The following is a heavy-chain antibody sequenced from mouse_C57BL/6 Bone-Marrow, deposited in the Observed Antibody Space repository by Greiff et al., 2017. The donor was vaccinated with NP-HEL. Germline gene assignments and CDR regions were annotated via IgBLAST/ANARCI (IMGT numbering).Heavy chain of an antibody. CDR1: GYTFTSYW. Sequence: VQLQQPGAELVMPGASVKLSCKASGYTFTSYWMHWVKQRPGQGLEWIGEIDPSDSYTNYNQKFKGKSTLTVDKSSSTAYMQLSSLTSEDSAVYYCARVVAKRANLDYWGKGTTRTVSS. V-gene: IGHV1-69*01. D-gene: IGHD1-1*01. J-gene: IGHJ2*01. CDR3: ARVVAKRANLDY. CDR2: IDPSDSYT.